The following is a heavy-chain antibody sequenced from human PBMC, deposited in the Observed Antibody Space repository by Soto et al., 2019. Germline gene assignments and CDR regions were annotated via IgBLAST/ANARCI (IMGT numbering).Heavy chain of an antibody. Sequence: QVQLVQSGAEVKKPGASVKVSCKASGYTFTSYSINWVRQAPGQGLEWMGWINAYNGNTDYAQKFQGRVTLTTDTSTSTAYMELRSLRSDDTAVYYCARDVVGYCSSTSCPLDYWGHGTLVTVSS. V-gene: IGHV1-18*01. J-gene: IGHJ4*01. D-gene: IGHD2-2*01. CDR3: ARDVVGYCSSTSCPLDY. CDR2: INAYNGNT. CDR1: GYTFTSYS.